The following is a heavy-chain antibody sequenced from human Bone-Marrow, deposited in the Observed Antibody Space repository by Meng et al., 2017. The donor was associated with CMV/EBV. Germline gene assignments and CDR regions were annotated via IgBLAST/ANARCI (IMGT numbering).Heavy chain of an antibody. D-gene: IGHD1-14*01. CDR2: IYYSGST. CDR1: GGSVSSGSYY. CDR3: ARVGTTRRIYGMDV. Sequence: SETLSLTCTVSGGSVSSGSYYWSWIRQPPGKGLEWIGYIYYSGSTNYNPSLKSRVTISVDTSKNQFPLKLSSVTAADTAVYYCARVGTTRRIYGMDVWGQGTTVTVSS. V-gene: IGHV4-61*01. J-gene: IGHJ6*02.